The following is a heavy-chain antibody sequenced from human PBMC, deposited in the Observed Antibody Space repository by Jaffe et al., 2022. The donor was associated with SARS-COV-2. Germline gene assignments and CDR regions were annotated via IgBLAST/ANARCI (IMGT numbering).Heavy chain of an antibody. CDR2: IYYSGST. J-gene: IGHJ4*02. Sequence: QVQLQESGPGLVKPSETLSLTCTVSGGSISSYYWSWIRQPPGKGLEWIGYIYYSGSTNYNPSLKSRVTISVDTSKNQFSLKLSSVTAADTAVYYCARTGYYYDSSSILGRVDYYFDYWGQGTLVTVSS. CDR1: GGSISSYY. D-gene: IGHD3-22*01. V-gene: IGHV4-59*01. CDR3: ARTGYYYDSSSILGRVDYYFDY.